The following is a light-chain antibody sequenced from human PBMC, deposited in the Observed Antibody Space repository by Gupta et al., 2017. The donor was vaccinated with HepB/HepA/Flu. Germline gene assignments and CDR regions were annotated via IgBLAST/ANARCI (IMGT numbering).Light chain of an antibody. Sequence: QYARTQPASVSGSLGQSITISCTGSTSDVGTYNLVTWYQQSPGKVPKFIIYEVTKRPSGLSNRFSGSKSGNTASLTISGLQAEDEADYYCFSYAGSDTLVFGGGTKLTVL. J-gene: IGLJ3*02. CDR2: EVT. V-gene: IGLV2-23*02. CDR3: FSYAGSDTLV. CDR1: TSDVGTYNL.